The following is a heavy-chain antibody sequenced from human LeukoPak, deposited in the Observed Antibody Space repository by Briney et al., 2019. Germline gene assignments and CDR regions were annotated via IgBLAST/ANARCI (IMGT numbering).Heavy chain of an antibody. V-gene: IGHV3-9*01. D-gene: IGHD5-12*01. Sequence: SLRLSCAASGFTFDDYAMHWVRQAPGKGLEWVSGISWNSGSIGYADSVKGRFTISRDNAKNSLYLQMNSLRAEDTALYYCAKAAVATEGRTDWFDPWGQGTLVTVSS. J-gene: IGHJ5*02. CDR3: AKAAVATEGRTDWFDP. CDR2: ISWNSGSI. CDR1: GFTFDDYA.